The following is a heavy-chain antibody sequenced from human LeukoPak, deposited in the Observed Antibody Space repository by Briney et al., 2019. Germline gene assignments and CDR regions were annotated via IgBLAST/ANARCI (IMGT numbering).Heavy chain of an antibody. D-gene: IGHD6-19*01. CDR2: VNSDGSSA. CDR1: GFTFSSYW. CDR3: ARDRGTGWYYFDN. V-gene: IGHV3-74*01. Sequence: GGSLRLSCAASGFTFSSYWMHWVRQVPGKGLMWVSRVNSDGSSATYADSVKGRFTIPRDNAKNTLYLRMNNLRADDTAVYYCARDRGTGWYYFDNWGQGTLVTVSS. J-gene: IGHJ4*02.